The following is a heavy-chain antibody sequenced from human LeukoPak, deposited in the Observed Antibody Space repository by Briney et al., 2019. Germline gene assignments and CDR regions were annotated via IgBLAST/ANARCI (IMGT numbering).Heavy chain of an antibody. CDR2: IDWDDDK. V-gene: IGHV2-70*11. CDR3: ARTFYSGSYFGGEDY. D-gene: IGHD1-26*01. CDR1: GFSLSTSGMC. J-gene: IGHJ4*02. Sequence: SGPTLVNPTQTLTLTCTFSGFSLSTSGMCVSWIRQPPGKALEWLARIDWDDDKYYSTSLKTRLTISKDTSKNQVVLTMTNMDPVDTATYYCARTFYSGSYFGGEDYWGQGTLVTVSS.